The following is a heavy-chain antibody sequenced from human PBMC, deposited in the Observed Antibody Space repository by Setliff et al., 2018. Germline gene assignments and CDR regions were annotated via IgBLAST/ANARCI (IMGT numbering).Heavy chain of an antibody. CDR3: ARVGTAGGYYFDF. D-gene: IGHD2-15*01. V-gene: IGHV5-51*01. CDR2: IFPADSDT. J-gene: IGHJ4*02. CDR1: GYRFRSYW. Sequence: ESLKISCKGSGYRFRSYWIGWVRQMPGKGLEWIGIIFPADSDTRYSPSFQGQVTISADKSISTAYVQWRSLKASDTAMYYCARVGTAGGYYFDFWGQGALVTVSS.